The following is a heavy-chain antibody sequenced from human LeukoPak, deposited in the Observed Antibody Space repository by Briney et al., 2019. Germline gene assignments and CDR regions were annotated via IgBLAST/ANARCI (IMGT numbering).Heavy chain of an antibody. Sequence: SETLSLTCTVSGGSISSYYWSWLRQPPGKALEWFGYIYYSGSTNYNPSLKSRVTISVDTSKNQFSLKLSSVTAADTAVYYCASTYDFWSGQNWFDPWGQGTLVTVSS. J-gene: IGHJ5*02. CDR2: IYYSGST. D-gene: IGHD3-3*01. V-gene: IGHV4-59*01. CDR1: GGSISSYY. CDR3: ASTYDFWSGQNWFDP.